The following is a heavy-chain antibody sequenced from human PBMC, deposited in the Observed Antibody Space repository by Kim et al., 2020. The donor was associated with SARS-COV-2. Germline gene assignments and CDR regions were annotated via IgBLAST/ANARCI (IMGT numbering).Heavy chain of an antibody. CDR2: IIGSGGAT. CDR1: GFPFTGYT. Sequence: GGSLRLSCAASGFPFTGYTMNWVRQAPGKGLEWVSGIIGSGGATYYADSVKRRFTISRDNSKNTLYLLMNSLRADDTAEYYCAKGFGGDRAYWGQGTLVT. V-gene: IGHV3-23*01. D-gene: IGHD2-21*01. J-gene: IGHJ4*02. CDR3: AKGFGGDRAY.